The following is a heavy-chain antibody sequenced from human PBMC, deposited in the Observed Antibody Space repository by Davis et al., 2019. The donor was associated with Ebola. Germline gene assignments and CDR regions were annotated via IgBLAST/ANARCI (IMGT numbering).Heavy chain of an antibody. CDR2: INQDGSEK. J-gene: IGHJ4*02. CDR1: GFTFSTYW. Sequence: GASLKISCAASGFTFSTYWMNWVRQAPGKGLEWVANINQDGSEKYYVDSVKGRFTISRDNAKNSLYLQMNSLRAEDTAVYYCAREIEYYEILTGYFPYWGQGTLVTVSS. D-gene: IGHD3-9*01. V-gene: IGHV3-7*03. CDR3: AREIEYYEILTGYFPY.